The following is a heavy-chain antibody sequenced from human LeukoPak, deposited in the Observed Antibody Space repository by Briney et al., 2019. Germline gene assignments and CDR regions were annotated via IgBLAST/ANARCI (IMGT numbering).Heavy chain of an antibody. Sequence: GGSLRLSCAASGFTFSSYEMNWVRQAPGKGLEWVSYISSSGTPIYYADSVKGRFTISRDNAKNSLYLQMNSLRAEDTAVYYCARLGFYSSSWYKHYHYDVMDVWGQGTTVTVSS. CDR1: GFTFSSYE. J-gene: IGHJ6*02. CDR3: ARLGFYSSSWYKHYHYDVMDV. CDR2: ISSSGTPI. D-gene: IGHD6-13*01. V-gene: IGHV3-48*03.